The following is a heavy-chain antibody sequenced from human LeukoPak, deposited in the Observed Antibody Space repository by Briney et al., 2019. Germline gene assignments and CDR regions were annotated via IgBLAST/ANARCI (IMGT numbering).Heavy chain of an antibody. CDR3: AREREYQTHNWFDP. V-gene: IGHV1-69*04. D-gene: IGHD2-2*01. CDR2: IIPILGIA. J-gene: IGHJ5*02. Sequence: ASVKVSCKASGGTFNSYTISWVRQAPGQGLEWMGRIIPILGIANYAQKFQGRVTITADKSTSTAYMELSSLRSEDTAVYYCAREREYQTHNWFDPWGQGTLVTVSS. CDR1: GGTFNSYT.